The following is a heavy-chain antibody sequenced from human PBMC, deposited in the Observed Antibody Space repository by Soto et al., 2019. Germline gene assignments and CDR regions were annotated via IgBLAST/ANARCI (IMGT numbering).Heavy chain of an antibody. CDR3: AKDQASGQGSFDS. Sequence: QVQLVESGGDVVQPGGSLRVSCAASGFTFNIYGMHWVRQAPDKGLEWVALISYDGSNQYYADSVKGRFTISRDNSKNTLYLQMNSLRADDTAVYYCAKDQASGQGSFDSWGQGTLVTVSS. J-gene: IGHJ4*02. V-gene: IGHV3-30*18. CDR1: GFTFNIYG. CDR2: ISYDGSNQ.